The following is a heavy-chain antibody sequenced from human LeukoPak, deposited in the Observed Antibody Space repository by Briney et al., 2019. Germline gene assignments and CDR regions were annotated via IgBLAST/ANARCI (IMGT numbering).Heavy chain of an antibody. D-gene: IGHD1-1*01. CDR3: AKDTTQSRGYFDY. J-gene: IGHJ4*03. Sequence: PGTSLRLSCAASGFTFSSYGMHWVRQAPGKGLEWVAVIWHDGSNKCYADSVKGRFTISRDNSKNTLYLQMDSLRAEDTGLYYCAKDTTQSRGYFDYWGQGTLVTVSS. V-gene: IGHV3-33*06. CDR2: IWHDGSNK. CDR1: GFTFSSYG.